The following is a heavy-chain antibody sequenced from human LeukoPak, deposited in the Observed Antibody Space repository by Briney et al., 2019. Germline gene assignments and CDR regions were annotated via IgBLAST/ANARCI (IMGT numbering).Heavy chain of an antibody. Sequence: GASVKVSCKASGYTFSSYDINWVRQATGQGLEWMGWMNPNSGNTGYAQKFQGRVTMTRNTSISTAYMELSSLRSEDTAVYYCARGVSPFYYYYYYMDVWGKGTTVTVSS. CDR3: ARGVSPFYYYYYYMDV. CDR1: GYTFSSYD. V-gene: IGHV1-8*01. J-gene: IGHJ6*03. CDR2: MNPNSGNT.